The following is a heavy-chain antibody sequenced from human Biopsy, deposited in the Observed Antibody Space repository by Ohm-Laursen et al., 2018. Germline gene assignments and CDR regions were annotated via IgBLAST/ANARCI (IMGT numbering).Heavy chain of an antibody. J-gene: IGHJ2*01. Sequence: PSQTLSLTCTVSGDSISTYYWSWIRQPPGKGLQWIGYIYYTGNTDYNPSLQSRVTISVDTSKNHFSLRLRSMTPADTAMYYCARDRGYYSERTVPGYFDLWGRGTLVTVSS. CDR1: GDSISTYY. V-gene: IGHV4-59*01. CDR3: ARDRGYYSERTVPGYFDL. CDR2: IYYTGNT. D-gene: IGHD2-15*01.